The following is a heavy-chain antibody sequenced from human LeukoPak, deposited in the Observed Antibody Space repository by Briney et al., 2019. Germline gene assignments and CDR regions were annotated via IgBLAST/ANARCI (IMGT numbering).Heavy chain of an antibody. CDR1: GFSFGGYW. Sequence: PGGPLRLSCAASGFSFGGYWLSWVRQAPGKGLECVASIKSDGSEKYYADSVKGRFTISRDNAKNSLYLQMNSLRAEDTAVYYCGRLTTAYDTVDPWGQGTLVTVSS. D-gene: IGHD3-16*01. V-gene: IGHV3-7*05. J-gene: IGHJ5*02. CDR3: GRLTTAYDTVDP. CDR2: IKSDGSEK.